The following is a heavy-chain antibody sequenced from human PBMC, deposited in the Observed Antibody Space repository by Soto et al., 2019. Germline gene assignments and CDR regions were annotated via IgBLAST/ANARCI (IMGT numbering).Heavy chain of an antibody. CDR2: IIPIFGTA. V-gene: IGHV1-69*13. Sequence: ASVKVSCKASGGTFSSYAISCVRQAPGQGLEWMGGIIPIFGTANYAQKFQGRVTITADESTSTAYMELSSLRSEDTAVYYCARAPFGVPPWYFDLWGRGTLVTVSS. J-gene: IGHJ2*01. D-gene: IGHD3-3*01. CDR1: GGTFSSYA. CDR3: ARAPFGVPPWYFDL.